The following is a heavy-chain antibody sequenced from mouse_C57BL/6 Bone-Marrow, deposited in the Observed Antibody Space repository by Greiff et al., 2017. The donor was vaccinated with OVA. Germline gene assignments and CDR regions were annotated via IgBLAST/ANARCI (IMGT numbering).Heavy chain of an antibody. Sequence: VKLQESGPELVKPGASVKLSCKASGYTFTSYDINWVKQRPGQGLEWIGWIYPRGGSTKYNEKFKGKATLTVDTSSSTAYMELHSLTSEDSAVYFCARDLYGSSSIFDYWGQGTTLTVSS. V-gene: IGHV1-85*01. D-gene: IGHD1-1*01. CDR1: GYTFTSYD. CDR3: ARDLYGSSSIFDY. CDR2: IYPRGGST. J-gene: IGHJ2*01.